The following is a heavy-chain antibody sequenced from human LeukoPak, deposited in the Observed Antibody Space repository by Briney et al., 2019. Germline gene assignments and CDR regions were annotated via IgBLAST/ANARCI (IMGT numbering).Heavy chain of an antibody. CDR1: GYTFTTYD. CDR3: ARVGWRYCSSTSCYRFDP. J-gene: IGHJ5*02. Sequence: ASVKVSCKASGYTFTTYDINWVRQATGQGLEWMGWISAYNGNTNYAQKLQGRVTMTTDTSTSTAYMELRSLRSDDTAVYYCARVGWRYCSSTSCYRFDPWGQGTLVTVSS. D-gene: IGHD2-2*01. CDR2: ISAYNGNT. V-gene: IGHV1-18*01.